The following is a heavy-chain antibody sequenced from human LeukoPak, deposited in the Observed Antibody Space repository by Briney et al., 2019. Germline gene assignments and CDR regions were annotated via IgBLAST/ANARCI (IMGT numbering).Heavy chain of an antibody. Sequence: ASVKVSCKASGYTFSGYYMHWVRQAPGQGLEWMGWINPNSGGTNYAQKFQGRVTMTRDTSISTAYMELSRLRSDDTAVYYCARGLDDYGDYSDAFDIWGQGTMVTVSS. CDR1: GYTFSGYY. CDR2: INPNSGGT. D-gene: IGHD4-17*01. CDR3: ARGLDDYGDYSDAFDI. V-gene: IGHV1-2*02. J-gene: IGHJ3*02.